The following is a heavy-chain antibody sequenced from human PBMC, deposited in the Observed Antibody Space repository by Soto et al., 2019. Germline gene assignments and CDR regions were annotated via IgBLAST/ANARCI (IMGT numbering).Heavy chain of an antibody. D-gene: IGHD5-12*01. Sequence: EVQVVESGGGLVKLGGSLRLSCAASGFTFNSYDMNWVRQAPGKGLEWVSSLNSHDGLTHYADSVKGRFAISRDNAKNSLYLQMNSLRVEDTAVYYCTRGGYNEGGFDYWGQGNLVTVSS. CDR2: LNSHDGLT. V-gene: IGHV3-21*01. CDR1: GFTFNSYD. CDR3: TRGGYNEGGFDY. J-gene: IGHJ4*02.